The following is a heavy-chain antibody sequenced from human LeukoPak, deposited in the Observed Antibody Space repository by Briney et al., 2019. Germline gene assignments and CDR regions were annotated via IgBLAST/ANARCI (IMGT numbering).Heavy chain of an antibody. CDR3: TTLTMIREHEDY. V-gene: IGHV3-23*01. J-gene: IGHJ4*02. D-gene: IGHD3-10*01. Sequence: PGGSLRLSCAASGFTFSGYVMSCVRQAPGKGLEWVSGISGSGGSTYYADSVKGRFTISRDNSKNTMYLQMNSLKTEDTAVYYCTTLTMIREHEDYWGQGTLVTVSS. CDR2: ISGSGGST. CDR1: GFTFSGYV.